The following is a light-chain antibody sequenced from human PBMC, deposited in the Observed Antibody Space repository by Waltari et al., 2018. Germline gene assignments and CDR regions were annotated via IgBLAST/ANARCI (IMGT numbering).Light chain of an antibody. CDR2: DVS. CDR3: CSYTVSNTLL. V-gene: IGLV2-11*01. J-gene: IGLJ3*02. CDR1: SSYVGTYKY. Sequence: QSALTQPRSVSGSPGQSVTISCTGTSSYVGTYKYVSWHQQHPGQAPKLIMFDVSKRPSRFPDRFSGSKSGATASLTISGLQAEDEADYSCCSYTVSNTLLFGGGTKLTVL.